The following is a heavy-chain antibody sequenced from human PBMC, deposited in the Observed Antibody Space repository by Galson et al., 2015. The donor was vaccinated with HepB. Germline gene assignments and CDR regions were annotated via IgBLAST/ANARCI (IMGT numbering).Heavy chain of an antibody. J-gene: IGHJ3*02. CDR1: GFTFSSYA. D-gene: IGHD1-26*01. CDR2: ISYDGSNK. V-gene: IGHV3-30*04. Sequence: SLRLSCAASGFTFSSYAMHWVRQAPGKGLEWVAVISYDGSNKYYADSVKGRFTISRDNSKNTLYLQMNSLRAEDTAVYYCAREGAGSYYSGAFDIWGQGTMVTVSS. CDR3: AREGAGSYYSGAFDI.